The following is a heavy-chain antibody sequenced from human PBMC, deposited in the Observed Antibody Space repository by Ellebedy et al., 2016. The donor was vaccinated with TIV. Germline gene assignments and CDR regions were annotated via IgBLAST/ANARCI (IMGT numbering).Heavy chain of an antibody. J-gene: IGHJ5*02. D-gene: IGHD4-17*01. V-gene: IGHV4-34*01. CDR1: GGSFSGYY. CDR2: INHSGST. Sequence: GSLRLSXAVYGGSFSGYYWSWIRQPPGKGLEWIGEINHSGSTNYNPSLKSRVTISVDTSKNQFSLKLSSVTAADTAVYYCARAGYGDRNWFDPWGQGTLVTVSS. CDR3: ARAGYGDRNWFDP.